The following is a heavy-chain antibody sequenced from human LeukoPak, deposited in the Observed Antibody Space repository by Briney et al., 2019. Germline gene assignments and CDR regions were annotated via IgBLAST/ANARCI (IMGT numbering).Heavy chain of an antibody. CDR3: AGDKGTSYLSSFDY. D-gene: IGHD6-6*01. CDR2: IRYDGITK. CDR1: GFTLINNA. Sequence: GGSLRLSCAASASGFTLINNAWHWLRQAPGEGLEWVAHIRYDGITKWYTDSVQGRFTISGDNSKNTLYLQMNSLRAADTAVYYCAGDKGTSYLSSFDYWGQGTLVTVSS. J-gene: IGHJ4*02. V-gene: IGHV3-30*02.